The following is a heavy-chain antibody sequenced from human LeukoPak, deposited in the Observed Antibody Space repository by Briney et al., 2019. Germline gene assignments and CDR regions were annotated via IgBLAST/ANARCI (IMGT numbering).Heavy chain of an antibody. V-gene: IGHV7-4-1*02. CDR3: ARARPVIAAAGTGGRYNWFDP. CDR1: GYTLTSYA. CDR2: INTNTGNP. J-gene: IGHJ5*02. D-gene: IGHD6-13*01. Sequence: GASVKVSCKASGYTLTSYAMNWVRQAPGQGLEWMGWINTNTGNPTYAQGFTGRFVFSLDTSVSTAYLQISSLKAEDTAVYYCARARPVIAAAGTGGRYNWFDPWGQGTLVTVSS.